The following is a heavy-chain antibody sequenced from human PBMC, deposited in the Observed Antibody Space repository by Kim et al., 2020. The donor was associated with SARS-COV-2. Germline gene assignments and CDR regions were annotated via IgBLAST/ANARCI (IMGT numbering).Heavy chain of an antibody. CDR3: ARDIWGGYYYDSSGSY. J-gene: IGHJ4*02. V-gene: IGHV3-21*01. D-gene: IGHD3-22*01. Sequence: GGSLRLSCAASGFTFSSYSMNWVRQAPGKGLEWVSSISSSSSYIYYADSVKGRFTISRDNAKNSLYLQMNSLRAEDTAVYYCARDIWGGYYYDSSGSYWGQGTLVTVSS. CDR1: GFTFSSYS. CDR2: ISSSSSYI.